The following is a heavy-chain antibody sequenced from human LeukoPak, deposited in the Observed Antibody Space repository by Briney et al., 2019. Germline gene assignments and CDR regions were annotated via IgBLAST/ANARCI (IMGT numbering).Heavy chain of an antibody. CDR1: GGSISSYY. V-gene: IGHV4-59*01. CDR3: ARDRRYSSGWQNSYYYYMDV. CDR2: IYYSGST. Sequence: SETLSLTCTVSGGSISSYYWSWIRQPPGKGLEWIGYIYYSGSTNYNPSLKSRVTISVDTSKNQFSLKLSSVTAADTAVYYCARDRRYSSGWQNSYYYYMDVWGKGTTVTVSS. D-gene: IGHD6-19*01. J-gene: IGHJ6*03.